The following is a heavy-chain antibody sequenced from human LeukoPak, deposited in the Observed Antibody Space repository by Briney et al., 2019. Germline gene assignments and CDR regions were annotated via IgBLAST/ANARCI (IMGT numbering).Heavy chain of an antibody. CDR3: AREIAAAGHHDAFDI. CDR2: ISWNSGSI. J-gene: IGHJ3*02. Sequence: PGRSLRLSCAASGFTFDDYAMHWVRQAPGKGLEWVSGISWNSGSIGYADSVKGRFTISRDNAKNSLYLQMNSLRAEDTAVYYCAREIAAAGHHDAFDIWGQGTMVTVSS. D-gene: IGHD6-13*01. V-gene: IGHV3-9*01. CDR1: GFTFDDYA.